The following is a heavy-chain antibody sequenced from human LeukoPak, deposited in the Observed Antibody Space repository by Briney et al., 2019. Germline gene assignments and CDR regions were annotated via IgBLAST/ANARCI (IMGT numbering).Heavy chain of an antibody. D-gene: IGHD6-6*01. Sequence: TSETLSLTCTVSGGSISSYYWSWIRQPPGKGLEWIGYIYYSGSTNYNPSLKSRVTISVDTSKNQFSLKLSSVTAADTAVYYCARVEYSSSFDYWGRGTLVTVSS. CDR2: IYYSGST. J-gene: IGHJ4*02. V-gene: IGHV4-59*01. CDR1: GGSISSYY. CDR3: ARVEYSSSFDY.